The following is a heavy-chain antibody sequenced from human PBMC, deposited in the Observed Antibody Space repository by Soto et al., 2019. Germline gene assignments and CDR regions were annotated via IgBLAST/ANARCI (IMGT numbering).Heavy chain of an antibody. V-gene: IGHV5-10-1*01. J-gene: IGHJ6*02. CDR1: GYSFTSYW. CDR3: ARQGLYCSSTSCYTNYGMDV. Sequence: PGESLKISCKGSGYSFTSYWISWVRQMPGKGLEWMGRIDPSDSYTNYSPSFQGHVTISADKSISTAYLQWSSLKASDTAMYYCARQGLYCSSTSCYTNYGMDVWGQGTTVTGSS. CDR2: IDPSDSYT. D-gene: IGHD2-2*01.